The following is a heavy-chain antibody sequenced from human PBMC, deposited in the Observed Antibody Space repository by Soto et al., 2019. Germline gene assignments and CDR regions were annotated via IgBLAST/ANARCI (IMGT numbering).Heavy chain of an antibody. CDR2: ITYDGSDK. D-gene: IGHD3-22*01. J-gene: IGHJ4*02. V-gene: IGHV3-30-3*01. Sequence: GGSLRLSCAASGFTFSRYGLHWVRQAPGKGLEWVAFITYDGSDKFYADSVKGRFTISRDTSKNTLYLQMNSLRAEDTAVYYCARVLGGYPNFDFWGQGTLVTVSS. CDR1: GFTFSRYG. CDR3: ARVLGGYPNFDF.